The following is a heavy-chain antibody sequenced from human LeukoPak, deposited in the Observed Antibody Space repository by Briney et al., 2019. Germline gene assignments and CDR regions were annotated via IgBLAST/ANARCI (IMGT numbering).Heavy chain of an antibody. D-gene: IGHD3-16*01. Sequence: PGGSLRLSCAASGFTFSSYAMHWVRQAPGKGLEWVAVISYDGSNKYYADSVKGRFTISRDNSKNTLYLQMNSLRAEDTAVYYCAGDYGGTQDYWGQGTLVTVSS. CDR2: ISYDGSNK. V-gene: IGHV3-30-3*01. CDR1: GFTFSSYA. CDR3: AGDYGGTQDY. J-gene: IGHJ4*02.